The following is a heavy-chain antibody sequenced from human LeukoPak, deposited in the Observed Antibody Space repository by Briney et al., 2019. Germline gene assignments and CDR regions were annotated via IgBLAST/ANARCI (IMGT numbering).Heavy chain of an antibody. Sequence: ASVKVSCKTSGYSFTNYGISWVRQAPGQGLQWMGWISGATNIATYEDKWQGRLTMTTDTSTNTVYMEMRSLRSDDTAMYYCARLDQLLIDFWGRGTLVTVSS. V-gene: IGHV1-18*01. J-gene: IGHJ4*02. CDR2: ISGATNIA. D-gene: IGHD2-2*01. CDR1: GYSFTNYG. CDR3: ARLDQLLIDF.